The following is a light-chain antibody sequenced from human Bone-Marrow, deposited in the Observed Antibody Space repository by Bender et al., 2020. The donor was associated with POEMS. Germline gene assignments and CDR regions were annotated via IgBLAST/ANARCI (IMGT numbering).Light chain of an antibody. CDR3: VLYHDDGWV. Sequence: QTVVTQEPSLTVSPGGTVTLTCASSTGAVTSGHAPNWFQRKPGQAPRPLIYRTNNRHSWTPARLSGSLLGGKAALILSGVQPGDEADYYCVLYHDDGWVFGGGTKLTVL. CDR2: RTN. V-gene: IGLV7-43*01. J-gene: IGLJ3*02. CDR1: TGAVTSGHA.